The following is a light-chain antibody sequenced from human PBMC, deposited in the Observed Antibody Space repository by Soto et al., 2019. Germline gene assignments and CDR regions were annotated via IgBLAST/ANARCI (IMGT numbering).Light chain of an antibody. J-gene: IGKJ1*01. V-gene: IGKV3-20*01. Sequence: EIGLTQAPGNLSFSPRERATLSCRASQSVSNSYLAWYQQKPGQAPRLLIYGASNRATGIPDRVSASGSGTDFTLTIGRLEPEYRAVNYRQPYATSPQTFGQET. CDR3: QPYATSPQT. CDR1: QSVSNSY. CDR2: GAS.